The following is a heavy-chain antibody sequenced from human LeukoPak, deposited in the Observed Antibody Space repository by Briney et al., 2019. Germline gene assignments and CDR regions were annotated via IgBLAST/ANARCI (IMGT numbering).Heavy chain of an antibody. CDR2: IYYSGRT. J-gene: IGHJ1*01. D-gene: IGHD3-22*01. V-gene: IGHV4-39*01. CDR3: ARRRYYDSTGYLD. Sequence: PSETLSLTCTVSGGSISSSSYYWGWVRQPPGKGLEWIGDIYYSGRTYYNSSLQSRLTISLDTSKNQFSLKLNSVTAADTAVYYCARRRYYDSTGYLDWGQGTLVTVSS. CDR1: GGSISSSSYY.